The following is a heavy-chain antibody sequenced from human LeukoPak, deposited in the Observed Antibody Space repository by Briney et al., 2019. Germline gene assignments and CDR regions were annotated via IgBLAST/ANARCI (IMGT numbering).Heavy chain of an antibody. Sequence: GGSLRLSCAASGFTFSSYGMHWVRQAPGKGLEWVAFIRYDGSNKYYADSVKGRFTISRDNSKNTLYLQMNSLRAEDTAVYYCAKGQKLRGYSYGSDYWGQGTLVTVSS. CDR3: AKGQKLRGYSYGSDY. CDR2: IRYDGSNK. CDR1: GFTFSSYG. D-gene: IGHD5-18*01. J-gene: IGHJ4*02. V-gene: IGHV3-30*02.